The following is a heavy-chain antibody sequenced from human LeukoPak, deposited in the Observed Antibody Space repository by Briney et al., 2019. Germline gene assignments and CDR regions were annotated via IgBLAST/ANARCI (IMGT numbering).Heavy chain of an antibody. J-gene: IGHJ4*02. CDR3: ARDLVMAVWSYDY. V-gene: IGHV3-7*01. Sequence: GGSLRLSCVASGFTFNSYWMSWVRQAPGKGPEWVANIKQDGSEKYYVASVKGRFTISRDNAKNSLYLQMNSLRAEDTAVYYCARDLVMAVWSYDYWGQGTLVTVSS. CDR2: IKQDGSEK. D-gene: IGHD2-21*01. CDR1: GFTFNSYW.